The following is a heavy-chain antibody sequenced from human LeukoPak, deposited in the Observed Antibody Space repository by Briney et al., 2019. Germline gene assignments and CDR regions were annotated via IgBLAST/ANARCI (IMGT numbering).Heavy chain of an antibody. CDR2: IYYSGST. Sequence: SETLSLTCTVSGGSISSGGYYWSWIRQHPGKGLEWIGYIYYSGSTYYNPSLKSRVTISVDTSKNQFSLKLSSVTAADTAVYYGARNRARSPFPYPYFVLWGRATLPPVSS. CDR3: ARNRARSPFPYPYFVL. V-gene: IGHV4-31*03. J-gene: IGHJ2*01. CDR1: GGSISSGGYY.